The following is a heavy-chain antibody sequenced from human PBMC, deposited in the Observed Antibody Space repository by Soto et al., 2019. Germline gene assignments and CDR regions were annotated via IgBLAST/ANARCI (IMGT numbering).Heavy chain of an antibody. CDR2: IIPIFGTA. J-gene: IGHJ6*02. CDR1: AGSFISYA. CDR3: ARDWGYYDSSGSLYYYYGMDV. D-gene: IGHD3-22*01. V-gene: IGHV1-69*01. Sequence: SVMVAYKASAGSFISYASILVRQAPGQGLEWMGGIIPIFGTANYAQKFQGRVTITADESTSTAYMELSSLRSEDTAVYYCARDWGYYDSSGSLYYYYGMDVWGQGTTVTVSS.